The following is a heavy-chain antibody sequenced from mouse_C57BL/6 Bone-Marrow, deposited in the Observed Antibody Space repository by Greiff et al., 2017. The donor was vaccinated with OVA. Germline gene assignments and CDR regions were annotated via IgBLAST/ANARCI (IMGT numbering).Heavy chain of an antibody. CDR3: VRRERVYYGSGGYFDV. CDR2: IDPEDGET. D-gene: IGHD1-1*01. V-gene: IGHV14-2*01. CDR1: GFNIKDYY. J-gene: IGHJ1*03. Sequence: VQLKESGAELVKPGASVKLSCTASGFNIKDYYMHWVKQRTEQGLEWIGRIDPEDGETKYAPKFQGKATITADTSSNTAYLQLSSLTSEDTAVYYCVRRERVYYGSGGYFDVWGTGTTVTVSS.